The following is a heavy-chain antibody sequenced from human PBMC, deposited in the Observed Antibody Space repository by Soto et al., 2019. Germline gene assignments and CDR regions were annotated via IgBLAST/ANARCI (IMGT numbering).Heavy chain of an antibody. CDR1: GDTVTSYF. Sequence: GAPVEISCKACGDTVTSYFIPCVRQAPRKRPEGMGWINPNSGGTNYAQKFQGWVTMTRDTSISTAYMELSRLRSDDTAVYYCARDLGDYDYIWGSYRFGYFDYWGQGTLVTVSS. CDR2: INPNSGGT. CDR3: ARDLGDYDYIWGSYRFGYFDY. J-gene: IGHJ4*02. V-gene: IGHV1-2*04. D-gene: IGHD3-16*02.